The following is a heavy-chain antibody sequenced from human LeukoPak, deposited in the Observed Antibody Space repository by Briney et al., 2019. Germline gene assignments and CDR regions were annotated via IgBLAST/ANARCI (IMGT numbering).Heavy chain of an antibody. CDR2: INPNSGGT. D-gene: IGHD3-16*01. Sequence: GASVKVSCTASGYTFTGYYMHWVRQAPGQGLEWMGWINPNSGGTNYAQKFQGRVTMTRDTSISTAYMELSRLRSDDTAVYYCARAPALVSSDYYYYGMDVWGQGTTVTVSS. J-gene: IGHJ6*02. CDR3: ARAPALVSSDYYYYGMDV. V-gene: IGHV1-2*02. CDR1: GYTFTGYY.